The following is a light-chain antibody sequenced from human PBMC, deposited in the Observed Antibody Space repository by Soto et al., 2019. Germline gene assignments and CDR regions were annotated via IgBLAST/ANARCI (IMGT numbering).Light chain of an antibody. Sequence: QSVLTQPRSVSGSPGQSVTISCTGTSSDVGGYNYVSWYQQHPGKAPKLMIYDVIKRPSGVPDRFPGSKSGTTASLSISGLQAEDEAEYYCGSYAGSNTWVFGTGTKVTVL. CDR3: GSYAGSNTWV. CDR1: SSDVGGYNY. V-gene: IGLV2-11*01. CDR2: DVI. J-gene: IGLJ1*01.